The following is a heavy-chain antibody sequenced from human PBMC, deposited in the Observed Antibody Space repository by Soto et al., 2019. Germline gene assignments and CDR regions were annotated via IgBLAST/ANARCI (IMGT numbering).Heavy chain of an antibody. V-gene: IGHV3-23*01. J-gene: IGHJ4*02. D-gene: IGHD3-22*01. CDR3: AKVPTVGPDYDSSGY. CDR2: ISGSGGST. CDR1: GFTFSSYA. Sequence: PGGSLRLSCAASGFTFSSYAMSWVRQAPGKGLEWVSAISGSGGSTYYADSVKGRFTISRDNSKNTLYLQMNSLRAEDTAVYYCAKVPTVGPDYDSSGYWGQGTLVTVSS.